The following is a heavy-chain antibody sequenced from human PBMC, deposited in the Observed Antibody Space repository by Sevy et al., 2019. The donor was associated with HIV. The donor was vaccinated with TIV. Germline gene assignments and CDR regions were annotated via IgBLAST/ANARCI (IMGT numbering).Heavy chain of an antibody. CDR1: GFIFSHYS. D-gene: IGHD1-26*01. CDR3: ARDRGVGTSSYGMDV. V-gene: IGHV3-21*01. J-gene: IGHJ6*02. Sequence: GGSLRLSCTASGFIFSHYSMNWVRQAPGKGLEWVSSISTSSTYIYYVDSVKGRFTISRDNAKNLLYLQMNSLRAEDTAVYQCARDRGVGTSSYGMDVWGQGTTVTVSS. CDR2: ISTSSTYI.